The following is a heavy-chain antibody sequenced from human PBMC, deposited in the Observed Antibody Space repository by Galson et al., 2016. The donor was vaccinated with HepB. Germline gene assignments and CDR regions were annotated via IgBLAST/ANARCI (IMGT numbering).Heavy chain of an antibody. J-gene: IGHJ4*02. Sequence: SLRLSCAASGFTFSSYAMHWVRQAPGKGLEWVAVISYDGNNKYYADSVKGRFTISRDNSKNTLYLQMNSLRAEDTAVYYCARVPVRFLEYGCFDYWGQGTLVTVSS. D-gene: IGHD3-3*01. CDR2: ISYDGNNK. V-gene: IGHV3-30-3*01. CDR3: ARVPVRFLEYGCFDY. CDR1: GFTFSSYA.